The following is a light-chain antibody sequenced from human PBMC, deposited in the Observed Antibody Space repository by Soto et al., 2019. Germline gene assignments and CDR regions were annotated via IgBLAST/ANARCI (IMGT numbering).Light chain of an antibody. J-gene: IGKJ1*01. Sequence: EVVMTQSPLSLPVTLGQPASISCRSSQSLVNSDGNTYLNWFHQRPGQSPRRLIYKVSNRDSGVPDRFSGKWSGPDFTLRISRVEAEDVGVYYCMQGSHWPRTFGQGTRVEIK. CDR2: KVS. CDR1: QSLVNSDGNTY. CDR3: MQGSHWPRT. V-gene: IGKV2-30*01.